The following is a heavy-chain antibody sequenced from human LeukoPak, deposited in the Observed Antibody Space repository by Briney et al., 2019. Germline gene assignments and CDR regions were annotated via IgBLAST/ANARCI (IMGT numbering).Heavy chain of an antibody. Sequence: SDTLSLTCIVSGGSISSYYWSWIRQPPGKRLEWIGYIFYSGFTNYNPSLRSRVTISVDTSKNQFSLELRSVTAADTAVYYCARAMIVAGPYYFDYWGQGTLVTVSS. CDR2: IFYSGFT. CDR1: GGSISSYY. CDR3: ARAMIVAGPYYFDY. J-gene: IGHJ4*02. D-gene: IGHD3-22*01. V-gene: IGHV4-59*07.